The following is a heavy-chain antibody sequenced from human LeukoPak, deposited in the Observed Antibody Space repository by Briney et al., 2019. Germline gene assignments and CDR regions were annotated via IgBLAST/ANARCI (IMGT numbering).Heavy chain of an antibody. J-gene: IGHJ4*02. V-gene: IGHV3-30*03. CDR1: EVTFSSYG. CDR2: ISSDGNDK. Sequence: GGSLRLSCAASEVTFSSYGMHWVRQAPGKGLEWVALISSDGNDKLYGDSVKGRFTISRDDPKSTLYLQMNSLRAEDTAVYYCTTKVIRGNSGDDYDDWGQGTLVTVSS. D-gene: IGHD5-12*01. CDR3: TTKVIRGNSGDDYDD.